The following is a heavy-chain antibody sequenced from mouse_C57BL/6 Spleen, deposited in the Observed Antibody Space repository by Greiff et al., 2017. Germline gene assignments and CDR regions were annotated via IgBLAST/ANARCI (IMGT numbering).Heavy chain of an antibody. Sequence: QVQLQQPGTELVKPGASGYTFTSYWMHWVKQRPGQGLEWIGNINPSNGGTNYNEKFKSKATLTVDKSSSTAYMQLSSLTSEDSAVYYCASHYDYDDFDYWGQGTTLTVSS. CDR2: INPSNGGT. V-gene: IGHV1-53*01. CDR1: GYTFTSYW. CDR3: ASHYDYDDFDY. J-gene: IGHJ2*01. D-gene: IGHD2-4*01.